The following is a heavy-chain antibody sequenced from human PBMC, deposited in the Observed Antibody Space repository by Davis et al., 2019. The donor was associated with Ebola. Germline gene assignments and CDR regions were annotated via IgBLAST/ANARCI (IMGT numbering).Heavy chain of an antibody. CDR2: ISSSSSYI. Sequence: PGGSLRLSCAASGFTFSSYSMNWVRQAPGKGLEWVSSISSSSSYIYYADSVKGRFTISRDNAKNSLYLQMNSLRAEDTAVYYCARAHYYDSSGYYYDYYYYGMDVWGQGTTVTVSS. J-gene: IGHJ6*02. CDR3: ARAHYYDSSGYYYDYYYYGMDV. V-gene: IGHV3-21*01. D-gene: IGHD3-22*01. CDR1: GFTFSSYS.